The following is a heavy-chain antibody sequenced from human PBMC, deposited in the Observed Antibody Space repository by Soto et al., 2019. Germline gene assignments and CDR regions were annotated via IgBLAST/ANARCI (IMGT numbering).Heavy chain of an antibody. V-gene: IGHV1-69*13. CDR1: GGIFSTYA. Sequence: GASVKVSCKASGGIFSTYAISWLRQAPGQGLEWMGGIIPLFGTPNYAQRFQGRVTITADESTTTAYMELSSLRSEDTAVYYCARETGGFLEWPPQRYYYHCGMDVRGPGTTVTVSS. CDR2: IIPLFGTP. J-gene: IGHJ6*02. D-gene: IGHD3-3*01. CDR3: ARETGGFLEWPPQRYYYHCGMDV.